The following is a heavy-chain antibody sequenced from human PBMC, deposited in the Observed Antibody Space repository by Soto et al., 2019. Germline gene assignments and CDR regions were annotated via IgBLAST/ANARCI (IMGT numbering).Heavy chain of an antibody. CDR2: MYFGGSF. D-gene: IGHD3-22*01. J-gene: IGHJ5*02. CDR1: GASVSHGY. V-gene: IGHV4-59*02. Sequence: PSETLSLTCNVSGASVSHGYWSWIRKPPGKGLEWIGFMYFGGSFNYNPSLTSRATISVETSKNQFSMKLTSVPASDTAVYFCARSYYDSTGFAVDPWVQGTLVTVSS. CDR3: ARSYYDSTGFAVDP.